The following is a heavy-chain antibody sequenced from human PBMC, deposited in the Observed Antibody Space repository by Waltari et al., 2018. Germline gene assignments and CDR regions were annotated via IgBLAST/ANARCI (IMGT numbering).Heavy chain of an antibody. D-gene: IGHD3-10*01. J-gene: IGHJ4*02. CDR2: ISSSGSRI. Sequence: DVQLVESGGGLVPPGGSLRLSCAARGFSFGASEMNWARQAPGKGLEWVSYISSSGSRIEYADSVQGRFTVSRDNARNSLYLQMNSLRAADTAVYYCARDDHGSGRRFEYWGQGTLVTVSS. CDR1: GFSFGASE. V-gene: IGHV3-48*03. CDR3: ARDDHGSGRRFEY.